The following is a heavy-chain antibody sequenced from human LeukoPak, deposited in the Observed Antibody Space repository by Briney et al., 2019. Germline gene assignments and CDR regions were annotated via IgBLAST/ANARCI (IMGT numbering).Heavy chain of an antibody. CDR3: ARGGLRFDY. J-gene: IGHJ4*02. CDR1: GFTFSSSW. D-gene: IGHD4-17*01. V-gene: IGHV3-74*01. Sequence: PGGSLRLSCAASGFTFSSSWMHWVRQAPGQGLVWVSRINNDGSTTNYVDSVKGRFTISRDNAKNTLYLQMNSLRAEDTAVYYCARGGLRFDYWGQGTLVTVSS. CDR2: INNDGSTT.